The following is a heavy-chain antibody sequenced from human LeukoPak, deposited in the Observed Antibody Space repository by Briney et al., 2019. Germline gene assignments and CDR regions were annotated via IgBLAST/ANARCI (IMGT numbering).Heavy chain of an antibody. CDR2: ISAYNGNT. D-gene: IGHD3-22*01. J-gene: IGHJ4*02. Sequence: SVKASCKASGYTFTSYGISWVRQAPGQGLEWMGWISAYNGNTNYAQKLQGRVTMTTDTSTSTAYMELRSLRSDDTAVYYCARGPYYYDSSGYYLFDYWGQGTLVTVSS. CDR3: ARGPYYYDSSGYYLFDY. CDR1: GYTFTSYG. V-gene: IGHV1-18*01.